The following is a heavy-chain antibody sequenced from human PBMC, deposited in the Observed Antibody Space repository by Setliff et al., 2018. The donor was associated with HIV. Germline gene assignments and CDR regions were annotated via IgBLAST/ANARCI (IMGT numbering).Heavy chain of an antibody. CDR3: AKVDNGHCTSASCRDFDY. CDR2: IDPSGSRI. V-gene: IGHV3-23*01. CDR1: GFTYSNYA. Sequence: GGSLRLSCAASGFTYSNYAMSWVRQAPGKGLEWVSAIDPSGSRIFYSDSVKGRFTISRDNSKNTLYLQMNSLTAEDTAVYYCAKVDNGHCTSASCRDFDYWGQGTLVTVSS. J-gene: IGHJ4*02. D-gene: IGHD2-2*03.